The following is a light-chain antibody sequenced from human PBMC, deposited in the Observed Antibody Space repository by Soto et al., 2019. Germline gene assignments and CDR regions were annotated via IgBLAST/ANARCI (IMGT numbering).Light chain of an antibody. J-gene: IGLJ2*01. CDR2: EVS. V-gene: IGLV2-14*01. CDR3: SSYTSSNTLV. Sequence: QSALTQPASVSGSPGQSITISCTGSSSDVGGYNYVSWYQQDAGKAPKLIIYEVSNRPSGVFYRFSGSKSGNTASLNISGIQAEDEANYYCSSYTSSNTLVFGGGTQLTVL. CDR1: SSDVGGYNY.